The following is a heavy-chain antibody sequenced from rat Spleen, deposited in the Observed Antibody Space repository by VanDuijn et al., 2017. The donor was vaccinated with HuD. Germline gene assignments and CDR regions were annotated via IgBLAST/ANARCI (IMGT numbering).Heavy chain of an antibody. D-gene: IGHD1-12*02. CDR2: IWSNGGT. J-gene: IGHJ3*01. CDR1: GFSLTTHD. CDR3: TRDHSYWGNYYPGGFAY. V-gene: IGHV2-41*01. Sequence: VQRKESGPGLVQHSQTLSITSTVAGFSLTTHDEHWVRKLSGKGLEWMGLIWSNGGTDYNSALKSRLSISMDTSKSQVFLKMSSLQTEDTAIYFCTRDHSYWGNYYPGGFAYWGQGTLVTVSS.